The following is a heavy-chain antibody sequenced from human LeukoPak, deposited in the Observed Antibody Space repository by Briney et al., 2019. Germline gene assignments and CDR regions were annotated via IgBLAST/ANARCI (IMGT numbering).Heavy chain of an antibody. D-gene: IGHD1-26*01. J-gene: IGHJ4*02. CDR1: GFTFSSYW. CDR3: ATQASVGY. V-gene: IGHV3-74*01. Sequence: PGGSLRLSCAASGFTFSSYWMQWVRQAPGKGVVWVSRINTDGSSTTYADSVKGRFTISRDNAKNTLYLQMNSLRAEDTAVYYCATQASVGYWGQGTLVTVSS. CDR2: INTDGSST.